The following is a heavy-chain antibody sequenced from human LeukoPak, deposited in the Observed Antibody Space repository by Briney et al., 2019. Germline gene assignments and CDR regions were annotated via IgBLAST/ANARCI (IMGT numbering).Heavy chain of an antibody. CDR2: ISGSGGST. D-gene: IGHD2-15*01. CDR3: AKDSVSVVVVADTYFDY. CDR1: GFTFSSYG. V-gene: IGHV3-23*01. Sequence: GGSLRLSCAASGFTFSSYGMSWVRQAPGKGLEWVSAISGSGGSTYYADSVKGRFTISRDNSKNTLYRQMNSLRAEDTAVYYCAKDSVSVVVVADTYFDYWGQGTLVTVSS. J-gene: IGHJ4*02.